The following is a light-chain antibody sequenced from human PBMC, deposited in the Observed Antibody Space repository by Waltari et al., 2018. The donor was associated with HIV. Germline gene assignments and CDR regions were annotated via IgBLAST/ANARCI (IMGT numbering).Light chain of an antibody. CDR2: EGN. CDR1: SSDVGSYTL. CDR3: CSYAGSTTFV. V-gene: IGLV2-23*03. J-gene: IGLJ3*02. Sequence: QSALTQPASVSGSPGQSITISCTGISSDVGSYTLVSWYQQHPGKAPKLIIYEGNKRPSGVSNRFSGSKSGNTASLTISGLQAEDEADYYCCSYAGSTTFVFGGGTKLTVL.